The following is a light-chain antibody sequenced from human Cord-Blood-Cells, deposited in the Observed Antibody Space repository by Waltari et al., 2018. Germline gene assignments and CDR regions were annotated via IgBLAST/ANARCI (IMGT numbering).Light chain of an antibody. V-gene: IGKV3-20*01. Sequence: EIVLTQSPGTLSLSPGERATLSCRASQSVSSSYLAWYQQKPGQAPRLLIYGASIRATGIPDRFSGSGSGTDFTRTISRLEPEDFAVYYCQQYGSSPPLTFGGGTKVEIK. J-gene: IGKJ4*01. CDR1: QSVSSSY. CDR3: QQYGSSPPLT. CDR2: GAS.